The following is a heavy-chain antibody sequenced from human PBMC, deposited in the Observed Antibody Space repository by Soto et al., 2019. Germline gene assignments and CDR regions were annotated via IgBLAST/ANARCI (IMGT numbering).Heavy chain of an antibody. CDR2: IYYSGST. CDR1: GGSISSGGYY. D-gene: IGHD3-9*01. V-gene: IGHV4-31*03. Sequence: TLSLTCTVSGGSISSGGYYWSWIRQHPGKGLEWIGYIYYSGSTYYNPSLKSRVTISVDTSKNQFSLKLSSVTAADTAMYYFAREAGRDILTGDYYFDYWGQGTLVTVS. J-gene: IGHJ4*02. CDR3: AREAGRDILTGDYYFDY.